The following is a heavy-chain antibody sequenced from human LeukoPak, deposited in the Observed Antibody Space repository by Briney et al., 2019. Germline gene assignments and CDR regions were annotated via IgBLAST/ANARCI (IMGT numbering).Heavy chain of an antibody. CDR2: IYGGGST. V-gene: IGHV3-53*01. CDR1: GFTVSRSY. Sequence: GESLRLSCAASGFTVSRSYMSWVRQAPGKGLEWVSVIYGGGSTYYADSVSGRFTISRDNSKNMLYLQMNSLRAEDTAEYYCARNHLLGYWYFDLWGRGTLVTVSS. D-gene: IGHD3-16*01. J-gene: IGHJ2*01. CDR3: ARNHLLGYWYFDL.